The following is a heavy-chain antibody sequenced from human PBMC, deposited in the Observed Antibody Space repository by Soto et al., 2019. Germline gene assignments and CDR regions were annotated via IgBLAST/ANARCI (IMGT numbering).Heavy chain of an antibody. CDR1: GFTFSSYG. V-gene: IGHV3-30*18. CDR3: AKSIRGVTTIGDP. D-gene: IGHD4-17*01. Sequence: PVGSLRLSCAASGFTFSSYGMHWVRQAPGKGLEWVAVISYAGSNKYYADSVKGRFTISRDNSKNTLYLQMNSLRAEDTAVYYCAKSIRGVTTIGDPWGQGTLVTVSS. CDR2: ISYAGSNK. J-gene: IGHJ5*02.